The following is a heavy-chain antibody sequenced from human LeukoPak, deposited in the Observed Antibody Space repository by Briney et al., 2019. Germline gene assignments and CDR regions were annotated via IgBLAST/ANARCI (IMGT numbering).Heavy chain of an antibody. J-gene: IGHJ4*02. Sequence: GGSLRLSCAASGFTFSSYGMHWVRQAPGRGLEWVAFIRYDGSNKYYADSVKGRFTISRDNSKNTLYLQMNSLRAEDTAVYYCAKSIRIAAHFDYWGQGTLVTVSS. CDR3: AKSIRIAAHFDY. V-gene: IGHV3-30*02. CDR2: IRYDGSNK. D-gene: IGHD6-13*01. CDR1: GFTFSSYG.